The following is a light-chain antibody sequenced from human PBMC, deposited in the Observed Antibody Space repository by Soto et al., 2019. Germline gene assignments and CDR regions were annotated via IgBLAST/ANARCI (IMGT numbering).Light chain of an antibody. CDR2: SAS. Sequence: IQMTQSPSSLSASVGDGVTMTCRAIQDINKYLAWYQQRPGTVPKLLIYSASTLKSGVPSRFSGSRSGTDFTLTISSLQPEDVATYYCQKYSGVPVTFGQGTRLEIK. CDR3: QKYSGVPVT. V-gene: IGKV1-27*01. CDR1: QDINKY. J-gene: IGKJ5*01.